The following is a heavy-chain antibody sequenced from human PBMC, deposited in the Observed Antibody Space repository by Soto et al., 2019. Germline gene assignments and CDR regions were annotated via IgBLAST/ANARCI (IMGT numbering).Heavy chain of an antibody. V-gene: IGHV3-33*08. J-gene: IGHJ4*01. CDR2: IWYDGVNK. CDR3: VRDPYLPAVGRLSSLHN. CDR1: GYTFSSYS. D-gene: IGHD2-2*01. Sequence: GGPMSLPSVPSGYTFSSYSMRPVRQAPGKGLEWVVVIWYDGVNKYYAESVKGRFTISRDNSNNTVYVQLNSMKAEDKAGSKSVRDPYLPAVGRLSSLHNWRPGTVVAISS.